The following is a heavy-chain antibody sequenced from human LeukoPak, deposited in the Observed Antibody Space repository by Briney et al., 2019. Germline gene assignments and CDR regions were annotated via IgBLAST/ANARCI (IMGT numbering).Heavy chain of an antibody. CDR3: ARLKVAGSDFDY. J-gene: IGHJ4*02. CDR2: IDDSGST. D-gene: IGHD6-19*01. V-gene: IGHV4-39*01. Sequence: PSETLSLTCTVSGGSMSSSNYYWRWVRQPRGRGVGWFGSIDDSGSTYYNPSLKSRVTISGDTSKTQFSLKLSSVTAADTAVYYCARLKVAGSDFDYWGQGTLVTVSS. CDR1: GGSMSSSNYY.